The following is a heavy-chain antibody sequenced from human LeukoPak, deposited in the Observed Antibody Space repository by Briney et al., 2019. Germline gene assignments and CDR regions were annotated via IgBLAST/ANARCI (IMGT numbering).Heavy chain of an antibody. Sequence: ASVKVSCKASGYTFTSYDINWVRQATGQGLEWMGWMNPNSGNTGYAQKFQGRVTITRNTSISTAYMELSSLRSEDTAVYYCARSGYDSSGWEFDYWGQGTLVTVSS. CDR2: MNPNSGNT. CDR1: GYTFTSYD. CDR3: ARSGYDSSGWEFDY. D-gene: IGHD3-22*01. V-gene: IGHV1-8*03. J-gene: IGHJ4*02.